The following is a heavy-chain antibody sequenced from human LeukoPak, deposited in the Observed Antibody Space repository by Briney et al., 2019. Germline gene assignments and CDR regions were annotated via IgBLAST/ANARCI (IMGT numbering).Heavy chain of an antibody. J-gene: IGHJ4*02. Sequence: SETLSLTCTVSGGSISSGDYYWSWIRQPPGKGLEWIGYIYYSGSTYYNPSLKSRVTISVDTSKNQFSLNLSSVTAADTAVYYCARSPSDYDILTGYYNALFDYWGQGTLVTVSS. CDR1: GGSISSGDYY. CDR2: IYYSGST. CDR3: ARSPSDYDILTGYYNALFDY. V-gene: IGHV4-30-4*02. D-gene: IGHD3-9*01.